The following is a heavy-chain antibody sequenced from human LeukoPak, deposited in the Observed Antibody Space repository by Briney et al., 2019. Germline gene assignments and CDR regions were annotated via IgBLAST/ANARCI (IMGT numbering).Heavy chain of an antibody. CDR3: ASYYDSSGYSIPPDAFDI. CDR2: ISSSSSYI. J-gene: IGHJ3*02. CDR1: GFTFSSYS. V-gene: IGHV3-21*01. Sequence: GGSLRLSCAASGFTFSSYSMNWVRQAPGKGLEWVSSISSSSSYIYYADSVKGRFTISRDNAKNSLYLQMNSLRAEDTAVYYCASYYDSSGYSIPPDAFDIWGQGTMVTVSS. D-gene: IGHD3-22*01.